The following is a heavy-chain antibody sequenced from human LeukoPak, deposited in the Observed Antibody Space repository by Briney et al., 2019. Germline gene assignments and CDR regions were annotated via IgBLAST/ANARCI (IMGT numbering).Heavy chain of an antibody. CDR1: GESFSGHY. Sequence: SETLSLTCAVYGESFSGHYWTWIRQPPGRGLEWLGEINHSGSTTSNPSLNNRVTISVDTSKNQFSLKLTSVTAPDTAVYYCARPRYGSGSLDSWGQGTLVTVSS. CDR3: ARPRYGSGSLDS. V-gene: IGHV4-34*01. J-gene: IGHJ4*02. D-gene: IGHD3-10*01. CDR2: INHSGST.